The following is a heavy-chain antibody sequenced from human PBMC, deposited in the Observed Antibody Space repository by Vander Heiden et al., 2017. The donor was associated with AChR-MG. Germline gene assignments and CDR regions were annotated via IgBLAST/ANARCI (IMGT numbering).Heavy chain of an antibody. CDR1: GFPLSSYA. CDR2: ISGSGGST. V-gene: IGHV3-23*01. Sequence: EVQLLESGGGLVQPVGSLRLPRAASGFPLSSYAVSWVRQAPGKGLEWVSAISGSGGSTYYADSVKGRFTISRDNSKNTLYLQMNSLRAEDTAVYYCARLQYYDILTGYPDYFDYWGQGTLVTVSS. D-gene: IGHD3-9*01. J-gene: IGHJ4*02. CDR3: ARLQYYDILTGYPDYFDY.